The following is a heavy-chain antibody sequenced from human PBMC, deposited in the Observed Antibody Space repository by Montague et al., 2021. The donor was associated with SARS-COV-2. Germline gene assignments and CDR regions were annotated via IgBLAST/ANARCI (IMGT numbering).Heavy chain of an antibody. CDR1: GYSISSGYY. Sequence: SETLSLTCSVSGYSISSGYYWGWSRQPPGKGLEWIGNIYHSGGTYYSPSLKRRVTVSVDTSKNQFSLRLSSVTAAATAVYYCARWYYGSGSYPHWGQGTLVTVSS. V-gene: IGHV4-38-2*01. J-gene: IGHJ4*02. D-gene: IGHD3-10*01. CDR3: ARWYYGSGSYPH. CDR2: IYHSGGT.